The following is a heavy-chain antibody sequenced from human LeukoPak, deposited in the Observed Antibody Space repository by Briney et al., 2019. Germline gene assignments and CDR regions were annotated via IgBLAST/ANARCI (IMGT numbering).Heavy chain of an antibody. J-gene: IGHJ4*01. Sequence: GGPLTLLCEVSGFSLESYSMLGVRQAPGKGREGVASISNRNTFIPYPPPVKGRFTISRDNARTLLYLQINSRTAEDTAVYYCATGGRCAADSTGYPNWGHGTPVTVSS. CDR2: ISNRNTFI. D-gene: IGHD3-22*01. CDR3: ATGGRCAADSTGYPN. CDR1: GFSLESYS. V-gene: IGHV3-21*01.